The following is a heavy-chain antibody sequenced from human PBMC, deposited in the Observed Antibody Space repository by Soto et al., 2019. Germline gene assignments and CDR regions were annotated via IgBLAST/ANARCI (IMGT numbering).Heavy chain of an antibody. Sequence: PSETLSLTCAVYGGSFSGYYWSWIRQHPGKGLEWIGYIYYSGSTYYNPSLKSRVTISVDTSKNQFSLKLSSVTAADTAVYYCARVLGRGMGVGYCSGGSCYVELIVDAFDIWGQGTMVTVSS. CDR1: GGSFSGYY. CDR2: IYYSGST. V-gene: IGHV4-31*11. CDR3: ARVLGRGMGVGYCSGGSCYVELIVDAFDI. D-gene: IGHD2-15*01. J-gene: IGHJ3*02.